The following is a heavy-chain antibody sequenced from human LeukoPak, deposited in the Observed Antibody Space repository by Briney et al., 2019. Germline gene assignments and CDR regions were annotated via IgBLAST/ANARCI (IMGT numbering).Heavy chain of an antibody. Sequence: GGSLRLSCAASGFTFSSYWMHWVRQAPGKGLVWVSRINGDGRNINHADSVRGRFTISRDNAKNTLYLQMNTLRVEDTAVYYCTRDLMDYDVSTGLHHYYMDVWGQGTTVTVSS. CDR3: TRDLMDYDVSTGLHHYYMDV. J-gene: IGHJ6*02. V-gene: IGHV3-74*01. CDR2: INGDGRNI. CDR1: GFTFSSYW. D-gene: IGHD3-9*01.